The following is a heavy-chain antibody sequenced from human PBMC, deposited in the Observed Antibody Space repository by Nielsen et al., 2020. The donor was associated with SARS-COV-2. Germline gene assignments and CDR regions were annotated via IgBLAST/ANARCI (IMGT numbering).Heavy chain of an antibody. CDR1: GYAFTSYA. D-gene: IGHD6-6*01. J-gene: IGHJ4*02. Sequence: ASVKVSCKASGYAFTSYAMHWVRQAPGQRLEWMGWINAGNGNTKYSQKFQGRVTITRDTSASTAYMELSSLRSEDTAVYYCARDGRYSSSPADYWGQGTLVTVSS. CDR3: ARDGRYSSSPADY. CDR2: INAGNGNT. V-gene: IGHV1-3*01.